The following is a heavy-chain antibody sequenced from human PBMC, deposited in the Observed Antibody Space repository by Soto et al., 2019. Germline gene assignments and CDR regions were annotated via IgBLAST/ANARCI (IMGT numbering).Heavy chain of an antibody. CDR1: GFTFSSYA. CDR3: VKERYGSGSYPYFDY. CDR2: ISGSGGST. V-gene: IGHV3-23*01. Sequence: GGSLRLSYAASGFTFSSYAMSWVRQAPGKGLEWVSAISGSGGSTYYADSVKGRFTISRDNSKNTLYLQMNSLRAEDTAVYYCVKERYGSGSYPYFDYWGQGTLVTVSS. J-gene: IGHJ4*02. D-gene: IGHD3-10*01.